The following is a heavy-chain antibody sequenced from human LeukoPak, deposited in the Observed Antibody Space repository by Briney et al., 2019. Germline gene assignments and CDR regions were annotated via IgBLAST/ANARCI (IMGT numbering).Heavy chain of an antibody. CDR3: ARAGYCSSTSCRYYYYYYYMDV. CDR2: IYTSGST. V-gene: IGHV4-61*02. Sequence: SEALSLTCTVSGGSISSGSYYWSWLRQPAGKGLEWIGRIYTSGSTNYNPSLKSRVTISVDTSKNQFSLKLSSVTAADTAVYYCARAGYCSSTSCRYYYYYYYMDVWGKGTTVTVSS. J-gene: IGHJ6*03. CDR1: GGSISSGSYY. D-gene: IGHD2-2*01.